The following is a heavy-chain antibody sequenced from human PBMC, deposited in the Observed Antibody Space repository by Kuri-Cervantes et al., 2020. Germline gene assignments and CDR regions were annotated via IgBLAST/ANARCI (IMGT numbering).Heavy chain of an antibody. D-gene: IGHD3-16*01. Sequence: ASVKVSCKVSGYTLTELSMHWVRQAPGKGLEWMGGFDPEDGETIYAQKFQGRVTITADESTSTAYMELSSLRSEDTAVYYCAREGGSVARLGYYYYMDVWGKGTTVTVSS. J-gene: IGHJ6*03. V-gene: IGHV1-24*01. CDR2: FDPEDGET. CDR3: AREGGSVARLGYYYYMDV. CDR1: GYTLTELS.